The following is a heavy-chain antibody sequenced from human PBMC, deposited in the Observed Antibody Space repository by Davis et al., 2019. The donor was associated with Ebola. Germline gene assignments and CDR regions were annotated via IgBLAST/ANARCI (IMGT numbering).Heavy chain of an antibody. CDR3: AKGPHDHELWNGYSYNWFDP. D-gene: IGHD3-3*01. CDR2: ISYDGRNK. V-gene: IGHV3-30*18. CDR1: GFTFSSYG. Sequence: PGGSLRLSCVASGFTFSSYGMHWVRQAPGKGLEWVAVISYDGRNKFYAESVKGRFTISRDNSKNTLHLQMNSLRTEDTSVYYCAKGPHDHELWNGYSYNWFDPWGQGTLVTVSS. J-gene: IGHJ5*02.